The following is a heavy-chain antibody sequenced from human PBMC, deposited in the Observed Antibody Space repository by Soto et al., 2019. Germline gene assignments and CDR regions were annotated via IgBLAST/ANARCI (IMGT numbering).Heavy chain of an antibody. J-gene: IGHJ4*02. D-gene: IGHD3-10*01. CDR2: ASPYRGTP. CDR3: AAGTFRGHWQY. V-gene: IGHV1-18*01. CDR1: GDTLTTKV. Sequence: QLQLVQSGVEVKKPGSSLKVSCQASGDTLTTKVIGWGRQAPGKGLEGMAWASPYRGTPNYSPKAQGRVTLTTDKTTSTAYMELRSLTSDDTAVYYCAAGTFRGHWQYWGQGTLVTVSS.